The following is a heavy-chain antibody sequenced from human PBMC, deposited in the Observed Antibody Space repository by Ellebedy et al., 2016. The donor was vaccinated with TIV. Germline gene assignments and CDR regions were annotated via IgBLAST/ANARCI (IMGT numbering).Heavy chain of an antibody. J-gene: IGHJ6*02. CDR1: GFTFSSYA. V-gene: IGHV3-48*01. D-gene: IGHD4-11*01. CDR3: ARVDYSNDLPYYYYGMDV. CDR2: ISSSSSTI. Sequence: GESLKISXAASGFTFSSYAMSWVRQAPGKGLEWVSYISSSSSTIYYADSVKGRFTISRDNSKNTLYLQMNSLRAEDTAVYYCARVDYSNDLPYYYYGMDVWGQGTTVTVSS.